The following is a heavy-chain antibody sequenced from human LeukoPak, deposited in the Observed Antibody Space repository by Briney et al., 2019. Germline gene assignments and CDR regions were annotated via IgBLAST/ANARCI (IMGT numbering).Heavy chain of an antibody. CDR2: VNHSGST. CDR3: ARGQKDYYDSSGPSDY. CDR1: GGSFSGYY. J-gene: IGHJ4*02. D-gene: IGHD3-22*01. Sequence: SETLSLTCAVYGGSFSGYYWSWIRLPPGKGLEWVGEVNHSGSTNYNPSLKRRVTISVHTSKNQFSLKLSSVTAADTAVYYCARGQKDYYDSSGPSDYWGQGTLVTVSS. V-gene: IGHV4-34*01.